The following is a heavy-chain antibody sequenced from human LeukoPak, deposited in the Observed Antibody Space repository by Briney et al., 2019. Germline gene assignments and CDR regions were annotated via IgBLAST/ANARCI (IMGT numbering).Heavy chain of an antibody. CDR1: GFTFITYS. CDR3: ARGHSSGWYHAFDI. Sequence: GGSLRLSCAASGFTFITYSMNWVGQAPGKGLEWVPYISSSSSTIYYADSVKGRFTISRDNANNSLYLQMSSLRAEDTAVYYCARGHSSGWYHAFDIWGRGTMVTVSS. D-gene: IGHD6-19*01. V-gene: IGHV3-48*01. J-gene: IGHJ3*02. CDR2: ISSSSSTI.